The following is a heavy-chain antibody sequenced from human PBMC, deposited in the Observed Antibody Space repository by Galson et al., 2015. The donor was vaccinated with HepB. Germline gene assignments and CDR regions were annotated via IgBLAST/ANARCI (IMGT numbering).Heavy chain of an antibody. V-gene: IGHV4-34*01. CDR3: ARGRIVGPRITIFGVVEFDY. Sequence: LSLTCAVYGGSFSGYYWSWIRQPPGKGLEWIGEINHSGSTNYNPSLKSRVTISVDTSKNQFSLKLSSVTAADTAVYYCARGRIVGPRITIFGVVEFDYWGQGTLVTVSS. CDR1: GGSFSGYY. D-gene: IGHD3-3*01. CDR2: INHSGST. J-gene: IGHJ4*02.